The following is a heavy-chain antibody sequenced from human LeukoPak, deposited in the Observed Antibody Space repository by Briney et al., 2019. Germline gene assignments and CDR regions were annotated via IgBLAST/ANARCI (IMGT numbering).Heavy chain of an antibody. Sequence: PSETLSLTCAVSGYSISSGYYWGWIRQPPGKGLEWIGSIYHSGSTYYNPSLKSRVTISVDTPKNKFSLKLSSVTAADTAVYYCARHAYYDFWSGYYTVFDPWGQGTLVTVSS. CDR1: GYSISSGYY. J-gene: IGHJ5*02. CDR2: IYHSGST. V-gene: IGHV4-38-2*01. D-gene: IGHD3-3*01. CDR3: ARHAYYDFWSGYYTVFDP.